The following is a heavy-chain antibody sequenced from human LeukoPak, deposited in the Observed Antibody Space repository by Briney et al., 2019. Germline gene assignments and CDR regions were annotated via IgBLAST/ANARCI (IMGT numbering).Heavy chain of an antibody. V-gene: IGHV3-21*01. CDR2: ISSSSSYI. J-gene: IGHJ4*02. CDR1: GFTFSSYS. D-gene: IGHD6-19*01. CDR3: ARDWDSSGPYYFDY. Sequence: GGSLRLSCAASGFTFSSYSMNWVRQAPGKGLEWVSSISSSSSYIYYAGSVKGRFTISRGNAKNSLYLQMNSLRAEDTAVYYCARDWDSSGPYYFDYWGQGTLVTVSS.